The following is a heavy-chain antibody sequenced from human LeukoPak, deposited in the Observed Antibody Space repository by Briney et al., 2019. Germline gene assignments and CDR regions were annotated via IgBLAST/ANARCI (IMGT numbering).Heavy chain of an antibody. CDR2: ISGSSSYI. CDR3: ARDDEDWLPQPDAFDI. J-gene: IGHJ3*02. Sequence: GGSLRLSCAASGFTFSSYSMNWVRQAPGKGLEWVSSISGSSSYIYYADSVKGRFTISRDNAKNSLYLQMNSLRAEDTAVYYCARDDEDWLPQPDAFDIWGQGTMVTVSS. CDR1: GFTFSSYS. V-gene: IGHV3-21*01. D-gene: IGHD3/OR15-3a*01.